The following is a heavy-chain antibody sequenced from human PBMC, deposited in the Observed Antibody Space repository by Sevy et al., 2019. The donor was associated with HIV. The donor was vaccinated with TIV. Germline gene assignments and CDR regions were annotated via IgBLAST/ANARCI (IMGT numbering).Heavy chain of an antibody. D-gene: IGHD3-22*01. J-gene: IGHJ6*02. Sequence: GGSLRLSCAASRFTFSSYWMSWVRQAPGKGLEWVANINQDGSEKYHLDSVKGQFTISRDNAKNSLYLQMSSLRAEDSSVYFCARASSIYYDKGYIYAMVVWGQGTTVTVSS. CDR1: RFTFSSYW. CDR3: ARASSIYYDKGYIYAMVV. CDR2: INQDGSEK. V-gene: IGHV3-7*01.